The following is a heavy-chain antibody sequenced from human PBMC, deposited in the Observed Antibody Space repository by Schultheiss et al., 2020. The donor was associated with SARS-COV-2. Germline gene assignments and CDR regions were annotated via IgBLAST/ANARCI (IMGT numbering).Heavy chain of an antibody. CDR1: GFTFSSYA. Sequence: GESLKISCAASGFTFSSYAMHWVRQAPGKGLEWVAVISYDGSNKYYADSVKGRFTISRDNSKNTLYLQMNSLRAEDTAVYYCARPSGSSDYWGQGTLVTVSS. J-gene: IGHJ4*02. D-gene: IGHD1-26*01. V-gene: IGHV3-30*01. CDR3: ARPSGSSDY. CDR2: ISYDGSNK.